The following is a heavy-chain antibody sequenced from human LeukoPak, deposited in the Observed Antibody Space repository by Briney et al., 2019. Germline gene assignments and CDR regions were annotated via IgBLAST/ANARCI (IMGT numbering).Heavy chain of an antibody. D-gene: IGHD3/OR15-3a*01. V-gene: IGHV1-2*02. J-gene: IGHJ3*02. Sequence: GASVKVSCKASGYTFTCYYMHWVRQAPGQGLEWMGWINPNSGGTNYAQKFQGRVTMTRDTSISTAYMELSRLRPDDTAVYYCARALRGRSAFDSWGQGTMVTVPS. CDR2: INPNSGGT. CDR3: ARALRGRSAFDS. CDR1: GYTFTCYY.